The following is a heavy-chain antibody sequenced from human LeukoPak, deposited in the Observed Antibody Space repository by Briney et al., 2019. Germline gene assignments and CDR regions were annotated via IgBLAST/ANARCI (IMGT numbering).Heavy chain of an antibody. J-gene: IGHJ3*02. CDR2: ISWNSGRI. CDR3: TKDKESMVRANGFDI. Sequence: GGSLRLSCAASGFTFDDYAMHWVRQPPGKGLEWVSGISWNSGRIGYADSVKGRFTIYRDNAKKSLYLQMNSLRPEDTPLYYCTKDKESMVRANGFDIWGQGTMVTVSS. CDR1: GFTFDDYA. V-gene: IGHV3-9*01. D-gene: IGHD3-10*01.